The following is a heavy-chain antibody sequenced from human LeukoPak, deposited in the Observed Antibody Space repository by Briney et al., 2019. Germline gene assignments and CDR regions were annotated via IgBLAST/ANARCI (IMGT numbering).Heavy chain of an antibody. CDR1: GGSISSGGYS. CDR3: ARQYSYGSQYYFDY. D-gene: IGHD5-18*01. J-gene: IGHJ4*02. V-gene: IGHV4-30-2*01. CDR2: IYHSGST. Sequence: SQTLSLTCAGSGGSISSGGYSWSWIRQPPGKGLEWIGYIYHSGSTYYNPSLKSRVTISVDRSKNQFSLRLSSVTAADTAVYYCARQYSYGSQYYFDYWGQGTLVTVSS.